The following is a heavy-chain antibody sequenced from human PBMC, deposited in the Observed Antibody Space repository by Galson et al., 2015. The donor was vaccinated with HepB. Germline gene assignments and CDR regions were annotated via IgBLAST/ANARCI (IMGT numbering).Heavy chain of an antibody. J-gene: IGHJ6*02. D-gene: IGHD3-9*01. Sequence: SLRLSCAASGFTFSSYAMSWVRQAPGKGLEWVSAISGSGGSTYYADSVKGRFTISRDNSKNTLYLQMNSLRAEDTAVYYCAKDPTYYDILGGMDVWGQGTTVTVSS. CDR3: AKDPTYYDILGGMDV. CDR1: GFTFSSYA. CDR2: ISGSGGST. V-gene: IGHV3-23*01.